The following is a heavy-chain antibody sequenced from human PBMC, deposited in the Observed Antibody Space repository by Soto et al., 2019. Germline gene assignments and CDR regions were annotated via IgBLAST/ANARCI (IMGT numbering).Heavy chain of an antibody. CDR2: ISYDGSNK. CDR3: AKDREQWLMAPYYYYYGMDV. Sequence: QVQLVESGGGVVQPGRSLRLSCAASGFTFSSYGMHWVRQAPGKGLEWVAVISYDGSNKYYADSVKGRFTISRDNSKNTLYLQMNSLRAEDTAVYYCAKDREQWLMAPYYYYYGMDVW. V-gene: IGHV3-30*18. J-gene: IGHJ6*01. D-gene: IGHD6-19*01. CDR1: GFTFSSYG.